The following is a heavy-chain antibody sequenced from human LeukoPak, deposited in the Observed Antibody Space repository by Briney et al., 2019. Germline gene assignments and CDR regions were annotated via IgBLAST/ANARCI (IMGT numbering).Heavy chain of an antibody. Sequence: GGSLRLSCVASGFTFSSNWMHWVRQAPGKGLVWVSRIYYDGTTSAYADSVKGRFTISRDNAKNTLYLQMNSLRPEDTAIYYCARVSGDYDVDYWGQGTLVTVSS. V-gene: IGHV3-74*01. CDR2: IYYDGTTS. D-gene: IGHD4-17*01. J-gene: IGHJ4*02. CDR1: GFTFSSNW. CDR3: ARVSGDYDVDY.